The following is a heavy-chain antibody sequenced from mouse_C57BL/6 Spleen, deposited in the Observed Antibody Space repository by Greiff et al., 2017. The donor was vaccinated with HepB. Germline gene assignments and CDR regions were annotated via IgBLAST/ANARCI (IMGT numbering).Heavy chain of an antibody. V-gene: IGHV1-52*01. CDR2: IDPSDSET. J-gene: IGHJ2*01. Sequence: VQLQQSGAELVRPGSSVKLSCKASGYTFTSYWMQWVKQRPIQGLEWIGNIDPSDSETHYNQKFKDKATLTVDKSSSTAYMQLSSLTSEDSAVYYCARGGGYGSSYDFDYWGQGTTLTVSS. CDR3: ARGGGYGSSYDFDY. CDR1: GYTFTSYW. D-gene: IGHD1-1*01.